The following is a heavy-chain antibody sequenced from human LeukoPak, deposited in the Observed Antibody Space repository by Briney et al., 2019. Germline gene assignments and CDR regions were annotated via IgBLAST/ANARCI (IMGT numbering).Heavy chain of an antibody. D-gene: IGHD3-22*01. Sequence: SETLSLTCTVSGGSISSSSYYWGWIRQPPGKGLEWIGTIYYSGSTYYNPSLKSRVTISVDTSKNQFSLKLSSVTAADTAVYFCARGPYSYDSSGAFDIWGQGTMVTVSS. J-gene: IGHJ3*02. CDR2: IYYSGST. CDR1: GGSISSSSYY. V-gene: IGHV4-39*07. CDR3: ARGPYSYDSSGAFDI.